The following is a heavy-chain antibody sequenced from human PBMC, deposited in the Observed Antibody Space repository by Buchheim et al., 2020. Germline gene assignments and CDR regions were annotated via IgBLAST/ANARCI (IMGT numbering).Heavy chain of an antibody. CDR1: GGSFSGYY. CDR3: ARGGSSMVRGVIWGNYYYYYGMDV. Sequence: QVQLQQWGAGLLKPSETLSLTCAVYGGSFSGYYWSWIRQPPGKGLEWIGEINHSGSTNYNPSLKRRVTISVDTSKNQFSLKLSSVTAADTAVYYCARGGSSMVRGVIWGNYYYYYGMDVWGQGTT. CDR2: INHSGST. J-gene: IGHJ6*02. V-gene: IGHV4-34*01. D-gene: IGHD3-10*01.